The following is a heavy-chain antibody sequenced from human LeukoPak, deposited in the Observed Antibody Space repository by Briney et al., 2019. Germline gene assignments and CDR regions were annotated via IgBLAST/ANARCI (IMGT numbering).Heavy chain of an antibody. J-gene: IGHJ5*02. CDR2: INPNSGGT. CDR1: GYTFTGYY. Sequence: ASVKVSCKASGYTFTGYYIHWVRPAPGQGLEWMGWINPNSGGTNYAQKFQGRVTMTRDTSISTAYMELSRLRSDDTAVYYCARRDSGSSRYNWFDPWGQGTLVTVSS. V-gene: IGHV1-2*02. D-gene: IGHD1-26*01. CDR3: ARRDSGSSRYNWFDP.